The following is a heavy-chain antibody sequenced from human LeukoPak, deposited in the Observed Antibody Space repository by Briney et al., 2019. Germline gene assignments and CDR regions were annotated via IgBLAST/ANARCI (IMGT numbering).Heavy chain of an antibody. D-gene: IGHD2-15*01. CDR2: ISAYNGNK. CDR3: ARGGYCSGGSCQTFDP. Sequence: ASVNLSCKASGYTFTSNGISRNRQAHGQGNERMGWISAYNGNKNYAQKHQGRVTMTTATSTSTAYMELGSLRSDDTAVYYCARGGYCSGGSCQTFDPWGQGTLVTVSS. CDR1: GYTFTSNG. J-gene: IGHJ5*02. V-gene: IGHV1-18*04.